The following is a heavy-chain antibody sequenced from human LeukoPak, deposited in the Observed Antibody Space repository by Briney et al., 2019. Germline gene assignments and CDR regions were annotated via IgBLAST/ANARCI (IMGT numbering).Heavy chain of an antibody. CDR2: IYHSGST. CDR1: GGSISSSNW. D-gene: IGHD1-26*01. Sequence: SETLSLTCAVPGGSISSSNWWSWVRQPPGKGLEWIGEIYHSGSTNYNPSLKSRVTISVDTSKNQFSLKLSSVTAADTAVYYCARKLLGSGNYVNDYWGQGTLVTVSS. J-gene: IGHJ4*02. CDR3: ARKLLGSGNYVNDY. V-gene: IGHV4-4*02.